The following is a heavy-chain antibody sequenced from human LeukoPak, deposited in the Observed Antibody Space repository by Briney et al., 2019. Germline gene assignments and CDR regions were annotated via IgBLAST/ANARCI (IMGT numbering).Heavy chain of an antibody. D-gene: IGHD3/OR15-3a*01. V-gene: IGHV3-33*06. CDR2: IWSDGTEQ. J-gene: IGHJ4*02. CDR1: GFTFSHYG. Sequence: GGSLRLSCATSGFTFSHYGMHWVRQAPGKGLEWVAVIWSDGTEQYYGDSVKGRFTISRENSKKTVYLQMNSLRVEDTAVYYCAKDAQRGFDFSNSLESWGQGTLVTVSS. CDR3: AKDAQRGFDFSNSLES.